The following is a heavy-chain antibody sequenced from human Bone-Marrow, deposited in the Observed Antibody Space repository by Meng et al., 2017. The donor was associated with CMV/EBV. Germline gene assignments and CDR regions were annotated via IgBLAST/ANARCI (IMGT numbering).Heavy chain of an antibody. CDR2: ISYDGSNE. D-gene: IGHD6-13*01. J-gene: IGHJ6*02. CDR3: AKEPKLVSGGMDV. Sequence: GESLKISCAASGFTFSSYSMNWVRQAPGKGLEWVAVISYDGSNEYYADSVKGRFTISRDNSKNTLYLQMNSLRAEDTAVYYCAKEPKLVSGGMDVWGQGTTVTVSS. CDR1: GFTFSSYS. V-gene: IGHV3-30*18.